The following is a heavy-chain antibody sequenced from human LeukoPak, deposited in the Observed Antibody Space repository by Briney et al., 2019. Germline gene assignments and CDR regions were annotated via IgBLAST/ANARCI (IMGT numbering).Heavy chain of an antibody. J-gene: IGHJ4*02. CDR2: ISAYNGNT. Sequence: ASVKVSCKASGYTFTSYGISWVRQAPGQGPERMGWISAYNGNTNYAQKLQGRVTMTTDTSTSTAYMELRSLRSDDTAVYYCARDRDYYDSSGYFDYWGQGTLVTVSS. D-gene: IGHD3-22*01. CDR3: ARDRDYYDSSGYFDY. CDR1: GYTFTSYG. V-gene: IGHV1-18*01.